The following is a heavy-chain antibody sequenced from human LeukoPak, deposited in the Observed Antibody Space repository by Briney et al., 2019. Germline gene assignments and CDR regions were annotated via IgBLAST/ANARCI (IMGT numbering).Heavy chain of an antibody. V-gene: IGHV1-2*02. CDR1: GYTFTGYY. Sequence: ASVKVSCKASGYTFTGYYMNWVRQAPGQGLEWMGWINPNSGGTNYAQKFQGRVTMTRDTPISTAYMELSRLRSDDAAVYYCARETGATIDYWGQGTLVTVSS. CDR3: ARETGATIDY. CDR2: INPNSGGT. J-gene: IGHJ4*02. D-gene: IGHD1-26*01.